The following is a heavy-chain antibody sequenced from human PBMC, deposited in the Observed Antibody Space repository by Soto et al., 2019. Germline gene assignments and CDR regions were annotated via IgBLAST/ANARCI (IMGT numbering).Heavy chain of an antibody. CDR1: GFTFSSHA. CDR2: ISGSGGST. D-gene: IGHD3-10*01. J-gene: IGHJ6*02. CDR3: AKDYYGSGSPGIGMDV. V-gene: IGHV3-23*01. Sequence: GGALRLSCAASGFTFSSHAMIWVRQAPGEGLEWVSAISGSGGSTYYADSVKGRFTIPRDNSKNTLYLQMNSLRAEDTAVYYCAKDYYGSGSPGIGMDVWGQGTTVTVSS.